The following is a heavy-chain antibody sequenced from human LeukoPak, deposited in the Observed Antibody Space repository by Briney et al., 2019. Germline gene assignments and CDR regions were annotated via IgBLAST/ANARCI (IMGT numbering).Heavy chain of an antibody. V-gene: IGHV3-48*01. Sequence: GGSLRLSCAASGFTFSSYNMNWVRQAPGKGLEWVSYISSSGNTIYYADSVKGRFTISRDNSKNTLYLQMNSLRAEDTAVYYCAKDQREEMPTISDYWGQGTPVTVSS. CDR1: GFTFSSYN. CDR2: ISSSGNTI. J-gene: IGHJ4*02. D-gene: IGHD5-24*01. CDR3: AKDQREEMPTISDY.